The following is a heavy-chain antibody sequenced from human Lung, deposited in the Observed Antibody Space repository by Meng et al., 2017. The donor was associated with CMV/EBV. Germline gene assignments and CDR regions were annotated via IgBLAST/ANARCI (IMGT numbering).Heavy chain of an antibody. V-gene: IGHV1-69*10. D-gene: IGHD2/OR15-2a*01. CDR2: LIPVLNKA. CDR1: GGSFRTYT. J-gene: IGHJ4*02. Sequence: QVQRVQSGAEVKKPGSSVKVACKTSGGSFRTYTFSWVLQAPGQGLEWMGGLIPVLNKAKSAPRFQDRVTFTADETTTTAYMELSSLTFEDTAVYFCARGRGNQPLFDFWGQGTLVTVSS. CDR3: ARGRGNQPLFDF.